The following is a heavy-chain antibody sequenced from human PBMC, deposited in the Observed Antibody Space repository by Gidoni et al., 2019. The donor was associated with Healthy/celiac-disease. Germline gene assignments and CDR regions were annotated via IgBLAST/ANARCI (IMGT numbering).Heavy chain of an antibody. CDR2: ISYDGSNK. D-gene: IGHD3-22*01. Sequence: QVQLVESGGGVVQPGRSLRLSCAASGFTFSSYAMHWVRQAPGKGLEWVAVISYDGSNKYYADSVKGRFTISRDNSKNTLYLQMNSLRAEDTAVYYCARDYYYDSSGAGDDYWGQGTLVTVSS. J-gene: IGHJ4*02. CDR3: ARDYYYDSSGAGDDY. CDR1: GFTFSSYA. V-gene: IGHV3-30-3*01.